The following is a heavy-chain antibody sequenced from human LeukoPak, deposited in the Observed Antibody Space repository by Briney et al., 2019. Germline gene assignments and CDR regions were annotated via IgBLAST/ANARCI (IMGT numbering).Heavy chain of an antibody. CDR3: ARARNNYYDSTD. J-gene: IGHJ4*02. D-gene: IGHD3-22*01. CDR2: IIPIFGTA. V-gene: IGHV1-69*01. Sequence: SVKVSCKASGGTFSSYAISWVRQAPGQGLEWMGGIIPIFGTANYAQKFQGRVTITADESTSTAYMELGSLRSEDTAVYYCARARNNYYDSTDWGQGTLVTVSS. CDR1: GGTFSSYA.